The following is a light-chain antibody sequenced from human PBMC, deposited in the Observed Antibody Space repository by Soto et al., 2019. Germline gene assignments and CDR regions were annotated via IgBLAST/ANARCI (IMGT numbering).Light chain of an antibody. Sequence: DIQLTQSPSFLSASVGDRVTITCRASQDVSRYLAWYQQKPGKAPNLLIYAASTLRSGVPSRFSGSGSETEFTLTISSLQHEDFATDYCQQLNSYVFTFDPGTKVDIK. J-gene: IGKJ3*01. V-gene: IGKV1-9*01. CDR3: QQLNSYVFT. CDR1: QDVSRY. CDR2: AAS.